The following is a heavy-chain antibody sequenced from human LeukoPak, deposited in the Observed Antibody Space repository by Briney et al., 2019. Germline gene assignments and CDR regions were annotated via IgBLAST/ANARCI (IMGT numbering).Heavy chain of an antibody. J-gene: IGHJ6*02. CDR3: ARGGGLDV. V-gene: IGHV3-7*03. CDR2: INHNGNVN. CDR1: GFTFSSYW. D-gene: IGHD3-16*01. Sequence: LPGGSLRLSCAASGFTFSSYWMNWARQAPGKGLEWVASINHNGNVNYYVDSVKGRFTISRDNAKNSLYLQMSNSRAEDTAVYFCARGGGLDVWGQGATVTVSS.